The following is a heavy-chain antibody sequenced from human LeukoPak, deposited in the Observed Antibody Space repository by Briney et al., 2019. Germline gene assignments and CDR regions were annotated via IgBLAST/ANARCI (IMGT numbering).Heavy chain of an antibody. J-gene: IGHJ4*02. CDR3: ARGGKATVVTM. Sequence: SETLSLTCTVSGGSINSYYWSWIRQPAGEGLEWIGRVYSSGNTNYNPPLKSRVSMSVDTSKNQFSLKLTSVTAADTAVYYCARGGKATVVTMWGQGILVTVSS. CDR2: VYSSGNT. CDR1: GGSINSYY. D-gene: IGHD4-23*01. V-gene: IGHV4-4*07.